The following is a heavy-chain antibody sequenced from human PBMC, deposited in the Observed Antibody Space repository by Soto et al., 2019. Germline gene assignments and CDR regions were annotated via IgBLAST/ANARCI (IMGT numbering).Heavy chain of an antibody. V-gene: IGHV3-7*01. CDR1: GFTFSSYW. CDR2: IKQDGSEK. J-gene: IGHJ4*02. Sequence: EVQLVESGGGLVQPGGSLRLSCAASGFTFSSYWMSWVRQAPGKGLAWVANIKQDGSEKYYVDSVKGRFTISRDNAKNSLYLQMNSLRAEDTAVYYCAVVDCSGGSCYSSYWGQGTLVTVSS. D-gene: IGHD2-15*01. CDR3: AVVDCSGGSCYSSY.